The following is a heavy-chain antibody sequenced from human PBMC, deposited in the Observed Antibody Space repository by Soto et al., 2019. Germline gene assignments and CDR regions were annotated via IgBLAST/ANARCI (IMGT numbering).Heavy chain of an antibody. J-gene: IGHJ6*03. CDR3: ARSDYCSSTSCYYYYYMDV. D-gene: IGHD2-2*01. CDR1: GRTFSSYN. CDR2: IIPILGIA. Sequence: SVRVSCKASGRTFSSYNISWVRQAPGQGLEWMGRIIPILGIANYAQKFQGRVTITADKSTSTAYMGLSSLRSEDTAVYYCARSDYCSSTSCYYYYYMDVWGKGTTVTVSS. V-gene: IGHV1-69*02.